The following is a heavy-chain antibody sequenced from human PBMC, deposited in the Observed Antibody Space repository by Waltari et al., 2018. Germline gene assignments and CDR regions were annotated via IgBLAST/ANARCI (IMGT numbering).Heavy chain of an antibody. CDR2: IIPIFGTA. J-gene: IGHJ1*01. V-gene: IGHV1-69*13. CDR3: ARRDYYGSGSYYNANAEYFQH. CDR1: GGTFSSYA. Sequence: QVQLVQSGAEVKKPGSSVKVSCKASGGTFSSYAISWVRQAPGQGLEWMGGIIPIFGTANYAQKFQGRVTITADESTSTAYMELSSLRAEDTAVYYCARRDYYGSGSYYNANAEYFQHWGQGTLVTVSS. D-gene: IGHD3-10*01.